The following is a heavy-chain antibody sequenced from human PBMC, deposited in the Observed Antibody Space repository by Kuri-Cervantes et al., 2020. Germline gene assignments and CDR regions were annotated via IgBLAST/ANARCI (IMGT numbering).Heavy chain of an antibody. CDR1: GYTFTGYY. CDR3: ATVFVTADAFDI. J-gene: IGHJ3*02. V-gene: IGHV1-2*02. Sequence: ASVKVSCKASGYTFTGYYMHWVRQAPGQGLEWMGWINPNSGGTNYAQKFQGRVTMTEDTSTDTAYMELSSLRSEDTAVYYCATVFVTADAFDIWGQGTMVTVSS. CDR2: INPNSGGT. D-gene: IGHD1-20*01.